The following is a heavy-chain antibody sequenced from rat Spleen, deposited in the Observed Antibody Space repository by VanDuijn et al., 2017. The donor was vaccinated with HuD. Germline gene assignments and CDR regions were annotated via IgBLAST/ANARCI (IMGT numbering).Heavy chain of an antibody. Sequence: EVQLVESGGGLVQPGRSMKLSCAASGFTFSDYYMAWVRQAPENGIEWLAYINTDSSSTHYAETVKGRFTISRDNAKNTVDMQLSSLRSEDTATYYCARGGWYFDFWGPGTMVTVSS. J-gene: IGHJ1*01. V-gene: IGHV5-43*01. CDR3: ARGGWYFDF. CDR2: INTDSSST. CDR1: GFTFSDYY.